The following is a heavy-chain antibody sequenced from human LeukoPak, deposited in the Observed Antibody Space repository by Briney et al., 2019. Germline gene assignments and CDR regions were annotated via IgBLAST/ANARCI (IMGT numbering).Heavy chain of an antibody. V-gene: IGHV4-59*01. CDR3: AREYPPADY. CDR2: IYYSGST. CDR1: GGSISSYY. J-gene: IGHJ4*02. Sequence: ETLSLTCTVSGGSISSYYWSWIRQPPGKGLEWIGYIYYSGSTSYNPSLKSRVTISVDTSKNQFSLKLSSVTAADTALYYCAREYPPADYWGQGTLVTVSS.